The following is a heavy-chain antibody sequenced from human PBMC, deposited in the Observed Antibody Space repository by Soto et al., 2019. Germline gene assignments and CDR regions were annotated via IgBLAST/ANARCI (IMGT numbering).Heavy chain of an antibody. CDR3: ATDRDYDILTGYYYRVAFDI. V-gene: IGHV1-24*01. D-gene: IGHD3-9*01. CDR1: GYTLTELS. Sequence: GASVKVSCKVSGYTLTELSMHWVRQAPGKGLEWMGGFDPEDGETIYAQKFQGRVTMTEDTSTDTAYMELSSLRSEDTAVYYCATDRDYDILTGYYYRVAFDIWGQGTMVTVS. CDR2: FDPEDGET. J-gene: IGHJ3*02.